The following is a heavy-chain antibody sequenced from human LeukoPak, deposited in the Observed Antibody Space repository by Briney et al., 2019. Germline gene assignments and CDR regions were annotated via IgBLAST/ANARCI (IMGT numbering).Heavy chain of an antibody. J-gene: IGHJ4*02. CDR1: GFTFSSYA. CDR2: ISSSGGST. D-gene: IGHD2-2*01. V-gene: IGHV3-64*04. Sequence: GGSLRLSCSASGFTFSSYAVHWVRKAPGKGLEYVSAISSSGGSTYYADSVKGRFPISRDNAKNSLYLQMNSLRAEDTAVYYCARRYCSSTSCLIDYWGQGTLVTVSS. CDR3: ARRYCSSTSCLIDY.